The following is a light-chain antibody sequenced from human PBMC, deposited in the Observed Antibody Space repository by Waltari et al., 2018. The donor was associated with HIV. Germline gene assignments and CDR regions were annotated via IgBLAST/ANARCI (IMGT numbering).Light chain of an antibody. V-gene: IGLV2-8*01. CDR2: EVS. CDR1: SSDVGGYNY. J-gene: IGLJ2*01. CDR3: SSYAGSDNVV. Sequence: QSALTQPPSASGSPGQSVTISCTGTSSDVGGYNYVPWYQQHPGKAPKLMIYEVSKRPSGVPDRFSGSKSGNRASLTVSGLQAEDEADYYCSSYAGSDNVVFGGGTKLTVL.